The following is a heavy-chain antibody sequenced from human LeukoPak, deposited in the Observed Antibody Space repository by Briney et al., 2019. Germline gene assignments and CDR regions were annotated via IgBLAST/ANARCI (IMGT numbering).Heavy chain of an antibody. CDR2: ISGSGGST. CDR1: GFTFSSYA. Sequence: GGSLRLSCAASGFTFSSYAMSWVRQAPGKGLEWVSAISGSGGSTYYADSVKGRFTISRDKSKNTLYLQMNSLRAEDTAVYYCAKYAADSRGGYYYYMDVWGKGTTVTVSS. J-gene: IGHJ6*03. D-gene: IGHD3-10*01. V-gene: IGHV3-23*01. CDR3: AKYAADSRGGYYYYMDV.